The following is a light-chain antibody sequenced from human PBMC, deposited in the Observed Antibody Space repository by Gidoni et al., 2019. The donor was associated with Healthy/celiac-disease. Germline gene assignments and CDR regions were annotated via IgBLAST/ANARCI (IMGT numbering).Light chain of an antibody. J-gene: IGLJ3*02. Sequence: QSVLPQPPSVSGAPGQRVTISCTGSSSNIGAGYDVHWYQQLPGTAPKLLLYGNSNRPSGVPDRFSGSKSGTSASLAITGLQAEDEADYYCQSYDSSLRFGGGTKLTVL. CDR1: SSNIGAGYD. CDR3: QSYDSSLR. CDR2: GNS. V-gene: IGLV1-40*01.